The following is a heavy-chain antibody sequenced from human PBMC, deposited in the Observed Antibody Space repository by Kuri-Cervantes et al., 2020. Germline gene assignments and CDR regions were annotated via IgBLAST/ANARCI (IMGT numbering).Heavy chain of an antibody. CDR1: GFTFSSYG. CDR2: ISSSSSYI. D-gene: IGHD3-10*01. Sequence: GESLKISCAASGFTFSSYGINWVRQAPGKGLEWVSSISSSSSYIYYADSVKGRFTISRDNAKNSLYLQMNSLRAEDTAVYYCARAPGGYYYGMDVWGQGTTVTVSS. CDR3: ARAPGGYYYGMDV. J-gene: IGHJ6*02. V-gene: IGHV3-21*01.